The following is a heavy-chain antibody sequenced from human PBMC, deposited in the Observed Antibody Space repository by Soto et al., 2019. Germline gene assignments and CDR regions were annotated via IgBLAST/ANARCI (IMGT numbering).Heavy chain of an antibody. CDR3: ARGPTSTPYTWFDP. CDR1: GGTFSSYA. CDR2: IIPIFGTA. J-gene: IGHJ5*02. Sequence: SVKVSCKASGGTFSSYAISWVRQAPGQGLEWMGGIIPIFGTANYAQKFQGRVTITADESTSTAYMELSSLRSEDTAVYYCARGPTSTPYTWFDPWGQGTLVTVSS. V-gene: IGHV1-69*13. D-gene: IGHD2-15*01.